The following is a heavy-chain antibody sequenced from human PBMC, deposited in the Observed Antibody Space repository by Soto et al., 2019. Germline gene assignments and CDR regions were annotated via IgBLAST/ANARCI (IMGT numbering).Heavy chain of an antibody. J-gene: IGHJ3*02. V-gene: IGHV1-69*04. Sequence: KATSKAPVGTITNYTISWVRQAPGQGLEWMGRIIPILGIANYAQKFQGRVTITADKSTSTAYMELSSLRSEDTAVYYIARDSEGAREGAFDIWG. D-gene: IGHD1-26*01. CDR3: ARDSEGAREGAFDI. CDR1: VGTITNYT. CDR2: IIPILGIA.